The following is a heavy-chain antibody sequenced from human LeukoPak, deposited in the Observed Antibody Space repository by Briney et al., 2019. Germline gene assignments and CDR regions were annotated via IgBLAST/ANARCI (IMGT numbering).Heavy chain of an antibody. CDR3: AKDRVLRYFDWSFDY. Sequence: GGSLRLFCAASGFTFDDYAMHWVRQAPGKGLEWVSGISWNSGSIGYADSVKGRFTISRDNAKNSLYLQMNSLRAEDTALYYCAKDRVLRYFDWSFDYWGQGTLVTVSS. CDR2: ISWNSGSI. V-gene: IGHV3-9*01. CDR1: GFTFDDYA. D-gene: IGHD3-9*01. J-gene: IGHJ4*02.